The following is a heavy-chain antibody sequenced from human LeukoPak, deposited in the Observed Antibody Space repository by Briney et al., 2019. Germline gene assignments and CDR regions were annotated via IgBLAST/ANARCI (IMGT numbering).Heavy chain of an antibody. CDR1: GFAFSRHW. Sequence: GGSLRLSCAASGFAFSRHWRSWVRQAPGKGLEWVSNMKEDGSQIYYVDSVKGRFSISRDNANDLVYLQMNSLRVEDTAVYYCARDPEGGACDYWGQGTLVTVSS. D-gene: IGHD1-26*01. J-gene: IGHJ4*02. V-gene: IGHV3-7*01. CDR3: ARDPEGGACDY. CDR2: MKEDGSQI.